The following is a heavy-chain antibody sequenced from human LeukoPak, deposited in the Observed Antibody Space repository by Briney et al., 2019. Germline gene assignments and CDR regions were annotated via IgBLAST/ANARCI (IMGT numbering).Heavy chain of an antibody. D-gene: IGHD6-13*01. V-gene: IGHV4-59*01. CDR3: ARLAAAGCDAFDI. CDR2: IYYSGST. J-gene: IGHJ3*02. CDR1: GVALRGDK. Sequence: LETLSLTCAVSGVALRGDKRSCGPQPPGPGLEWIGYIYYSGSTNYNPSLKSRVTISVDTSKNQFSLKLNSVPAADTAVYYCARLAAAGCDAFDIWGQGTMVTVSS.